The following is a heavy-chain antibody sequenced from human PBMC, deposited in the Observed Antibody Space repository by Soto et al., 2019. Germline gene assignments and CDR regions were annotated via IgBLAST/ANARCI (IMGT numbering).Heavy chain of an antibody. V-gene: IGHV3-21*01. CDR3: ARLTYCSGGSCYDPDAFHI. J-gene: IGHJ3*02. CDR2: ITSTGTYI. D-gene: IGHD2-15*01. CDR1: GFTFSGYT. Sequence: EEQLVESGGGLVKPGGSLRLSCAASGFTFSGYTMNWVRQPPGKGLEWVSSITSTGTYIYYADSVKGRFAISRDNAKNSLYLQMNSLRAEDTAVYYCARLTYCSGGSCYDPDAFHIWGQGTMVTVSA.